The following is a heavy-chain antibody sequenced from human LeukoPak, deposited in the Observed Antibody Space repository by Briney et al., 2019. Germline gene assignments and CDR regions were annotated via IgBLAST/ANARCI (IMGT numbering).Heavy chain of an antibody. Sequence: ASVKVSCKASGYTFTNYHMHWVRQAPGQGLEWMGMITPSDGSTNYAQKFQGRVTMTRDMSSSTVYMELSSLRSEDTAVYYCARVGGWYRYFFGYWGQGTLLTVSS. CDR2: ITPSDGST. D-gene: IGHD6-19*01. J-gene: IGHJ4*02. V-gene: IGHV1-46*01. CDR3: ARVGGWYRYFFGY. CDR1: GYTFTNYH.